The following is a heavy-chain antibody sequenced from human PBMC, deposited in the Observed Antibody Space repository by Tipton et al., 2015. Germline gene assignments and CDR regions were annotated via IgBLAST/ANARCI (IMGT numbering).Heavy chain of an antibody. D-gene: IGHD1-26*01. CDR3: ARRSLVGEWGLDS. J-gene: IGHJ4*02. V-gene: IGHV4-34*01. CDR1: GFSFNYYY. CDR2: VYHSGST. Sequence: LRLSCASSGFSFNYYYMSWIRQAPGKGLEWIGTVYHSGSTNYNPSLKSRVTISVDTSKNQFSLKLSSVTAADTAVYYCARRSLVGEWGLDSWGQGALVTVSS.